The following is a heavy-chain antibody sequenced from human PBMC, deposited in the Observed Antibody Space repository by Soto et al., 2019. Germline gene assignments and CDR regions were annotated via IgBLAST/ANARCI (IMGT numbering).Heavy chain of an antibody. J-gene: IGHJ6*02. Sequence: PSETLSLTCAVHGGSFSGYYWSWIRQPPGKGLEWIGEINHSGSTNYNPSLKSRVTISVDTSKNQFSLKLSSVAAADTAVYYCARGVGVVPAAIFVSYYGMDVWGQGTTVTVSS. CDR2: INHSGST. D-gene: IGHD2-2*01. CDR1: GGSFSGYY. V-gene: IGHV4-34*01. CDR3: ARGVGVVPAAIFVSYYGMDV.